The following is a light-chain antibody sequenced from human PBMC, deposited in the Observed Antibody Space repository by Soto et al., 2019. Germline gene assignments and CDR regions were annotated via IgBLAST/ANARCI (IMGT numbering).Light chain of an antibody. J-gene: IGKJ1*01. CDR3: QQTYTAPRT. CDR1: QSITIY. Sequence: DIQMTQSPSSLSASVGDRVTITCRASQSITIYLNWYQQLPGKAPRLLIYGASTLQTGVPSRFSGSGSMTDFTLTISDLQPEDFATYYCQQTYTAPRTFGQGTKVDI. V-gene: IGKV1-39*01. CDR2: GAS.